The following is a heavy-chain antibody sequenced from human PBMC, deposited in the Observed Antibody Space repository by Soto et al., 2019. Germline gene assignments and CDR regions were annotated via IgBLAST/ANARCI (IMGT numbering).Heavy chain of an antibody. V-gene: IGHV1-2*02. J-gene: IGHJ4*02. CDR2: INPNSGGT. Sequence: ASVKVSCKASGYTFTGYYMHWVRQAPGQGLEWMGWINPNSGGTNYAQKFQGRVTMTRDTSISTAYMELSRLRSDDTAVYYCARGKAVAGKGRDYFDYWGQGTLVTVS. CDR1: GYTFTGYY. D-gene: IGHD6-19*01. CDR3: ARGKAVAGKGRDYFDY.